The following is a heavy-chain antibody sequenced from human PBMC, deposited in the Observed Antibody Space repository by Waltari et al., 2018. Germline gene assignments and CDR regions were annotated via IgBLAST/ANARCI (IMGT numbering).Heavy chain of an antibody. J-gene: IGHJ6*02. CDR1: GFTFSSYW. Sequence: EVQLVESGGGLVQPGGSLRLSCAASGFTFSSYWMSWVRQAPGQGLEWVGNIKQDGSEKYDVDSGKVRFNISRENAKNSLYLQMKRLGAEDTAVYYCAGVGRRNTMLYYYGMDVWGQGTTVTVSS. CDR2: IKQDGSEK. D-gene: IGHD3-10*01. CDR3: AGVGRRNTMLYYYGMDV. V-gene: IGHV3-7*01.